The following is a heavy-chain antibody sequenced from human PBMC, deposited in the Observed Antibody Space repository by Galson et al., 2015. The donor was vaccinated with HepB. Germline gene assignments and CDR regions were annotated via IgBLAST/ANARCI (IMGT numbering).Heavy chain of an antibody. Sequence: SLRLSCAASGFTFSSYAMHWVRQAPGKGLEWVAVISYDGSNKYYADSVKGRFTISRDNSKNTLYLQMNSLRAEDTAVYYCARDYYDSSGYLGYWGQGPLVTVSS. J-gene: IGHJ4*02. V-gene: IGHV3-30-3*01. CDR2: ISYDGSNK. CDR1: GFTFSSYA. CDR3: ARDYYDSSGYLGY. D-gene: IGHD3-22*01.